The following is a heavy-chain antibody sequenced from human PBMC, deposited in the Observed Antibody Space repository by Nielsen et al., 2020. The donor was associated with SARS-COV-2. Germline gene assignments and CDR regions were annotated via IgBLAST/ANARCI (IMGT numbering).Heavy chain of an antibody. CDR2: MNPNSDST. D-gene: IGHD3-3*01. Sequence: ASVKVSCKASGYTFISYDINWVRQATGQGLEWMGWMNPNSDSTGYAQKFQGRVTMTRNTSIRTAYMELSSLRSEDTAVYYCARGQYYDFCCGHHYGMDVWGQGTTVTVSS. J-gene: IGHJ6*02. V-gene: IGHV1-8*01. CDR1: GYTFISYD. CDR3: ARGQYYDFCCGHHYGMDV.